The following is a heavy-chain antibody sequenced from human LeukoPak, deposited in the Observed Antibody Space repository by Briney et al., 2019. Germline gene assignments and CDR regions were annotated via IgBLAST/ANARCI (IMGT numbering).Heavy chain of an antibody. Sequence: SETLSLTCTVSGGYISSTSYYWGWIRQPPGKGLEWIGIIYNRGSTDYNPSLKSRVTISVDTSKNQFSLKLNSVTAADTAVYYCPRAAYDILTGPTTFDYWGRGILVTVSS. D-gene: IGHD3-9*01. J-gene: IGHJ4*02. V-gene: IGHV4-39*07. CDR2: IYNRGST. CDR1: GGYISSTSYY. CDR3: PRAAYDILTGPTTFDY.